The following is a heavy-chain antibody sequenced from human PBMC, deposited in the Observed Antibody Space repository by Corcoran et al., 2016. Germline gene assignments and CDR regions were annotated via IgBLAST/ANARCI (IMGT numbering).Heavy chain of an antibody. CDR3: ARTLRIVGALPA. CDR1: GGSFSGYY. Sequence: QQQQWGAGLLKPSETLSLTCAVYGGSFSGYYWSWIRQPPGKGLEWIGEINHSGSTNYNPSLKSRVTISVDTSKNQFSLKLSSVTAADTAVYYCARTLRIVGALPAWGQGTLVTVSS. CDR2: INHSGST. D-gene: IGHD1-26*01. V-gene: IGHV4-34*01. J-gene: IGHJ5*02.